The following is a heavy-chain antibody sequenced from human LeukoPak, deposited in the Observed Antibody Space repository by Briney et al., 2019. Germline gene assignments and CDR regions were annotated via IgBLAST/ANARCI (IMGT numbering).Heavy chain of an antibody. Sequence: GGSLRLSCAASGFTFSGYPIHWVRQAPGKGLEWVAVISYDGSNKYYADSVKGRFTVSRDNFKNTLYLQMNSLRAEDTALYYCARKLWHRNDCWGQGTLVTVSS. CDR3: ARKLWHRNDC. CDR2: ISYDGSNK. CDR1: GFTFSGYP. D-gene: IGHD3-16*01. J-gene: IGHJ4*02. V-gene: IGHV3-30-3*01.